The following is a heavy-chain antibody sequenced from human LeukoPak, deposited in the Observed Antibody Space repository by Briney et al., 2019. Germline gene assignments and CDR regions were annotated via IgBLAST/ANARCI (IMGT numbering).Heavy chain of an antibody. CDR2: IGTAGDT. CDR1: GFTFRRYD. CDR3: ARDRHDYGDHTGAYWFFDL. D-gene: IGHD4-17*01. J-gene: IGHJ2*01. V-gene: IGHV3-13*01. Sequence: PGGSLRLSCAASGFTFRRYDMHWVRQAPGRGLEWVSAIGTAGDTYYPGSVKGRFTISGENAENSVYLQMNNLRAEDTAVYYCARDRHDYGDHTGAYWFFDLWGRGTLVTVSS.